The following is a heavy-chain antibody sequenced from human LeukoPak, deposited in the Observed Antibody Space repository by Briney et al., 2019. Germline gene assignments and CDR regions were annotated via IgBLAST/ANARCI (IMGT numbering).Heavy chain of an antibody. D-gene: IGHD6-19*01. CDR1: GFTFSNYS. CDR3: ATPGQWLVRGYFDY. V-gene: IGHV3-23*01. Sequence: GGSLRLSCAASGFTFSNYSMNWVRQAPGKGLEWVSAISGSGGSTYYADSVKGRFTISRDNSKNTLYLQMNSLRAEDTAVYYCATPGQWLVRGYFDYWGQGTLVTVSS. J-gene: IGHJ4*02. CDR2: ISGSGGST.